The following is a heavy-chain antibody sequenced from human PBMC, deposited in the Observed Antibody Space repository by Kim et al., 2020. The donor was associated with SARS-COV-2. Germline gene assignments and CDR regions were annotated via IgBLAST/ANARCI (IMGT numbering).Heavy chain of an antibody. D-gene: IGHD6-13*01. CDR3: ASILTYSSSWPDY. Sequence: GGSLRLSCAASGFTFSRYSMNWVRQAPGKGLEWVSSISSSSSYIYYADSVKGRFTISRDNANNSLYLQMNSLRAEDTAVYYCASILTYSSSWPDYWGQGTLVTVSS. CDR2: ISSSSSYI. V-gene: IGHV3-21*01. CDR1: GFTFSRYS. J-gene: IGHJ4*02.